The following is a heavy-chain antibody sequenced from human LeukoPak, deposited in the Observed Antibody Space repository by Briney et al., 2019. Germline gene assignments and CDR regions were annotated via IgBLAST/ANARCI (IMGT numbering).Heavy chain of an antibody. V-gene: IGHV3-53*01. CDR1: GFTVSSNY. CDR3: ARGQSGTPHYYYGMDV. CDR2: IYSGGNT. Sequence: GGSLRLSCAASGFTVSSNYMSWVCQAPGKGLEWVSIIYSGGNTYYADSVKGRFTVSRDNSKNTLSLQMNSLRAEDTAVYYCARGQSGTPHYYYGMDVWGQGTTVTVSS. D-gene: IGHD3-10*01. J-gene: IGHJ6*02.